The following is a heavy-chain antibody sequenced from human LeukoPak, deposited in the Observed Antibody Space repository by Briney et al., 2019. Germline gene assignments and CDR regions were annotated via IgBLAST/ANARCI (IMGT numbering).Heavy chain of an antibody. CDR2: IKGDGIST. CDR1: GFDFSSNW. J-gene: IGHJ4*02. Sequence: GGSLRLSCAASGFDFSSNWKHWVRHAPGQGLVWVSRIKGDGISTNYADSVKGRFTISRDNSKNTLYLQMNSLRAEDTAVYYCASITGTTPNDYWGQGTLVTVPS. V-gene: IGHV3-74*01. D-gene: IGHD1-7*01. CDR3: ASITGTTPNDY.